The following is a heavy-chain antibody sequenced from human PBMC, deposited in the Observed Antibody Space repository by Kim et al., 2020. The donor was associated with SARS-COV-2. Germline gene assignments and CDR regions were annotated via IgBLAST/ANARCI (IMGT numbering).Heavy chain of an antibody. V-gene: IGHV3-21*01. D-gene: IGHD5-12*01. J-gene: IGHJ4*02. CDR1: GFTFSSYS. CDR3: ANIEMATIGGGY. Sequence: GGSLRLSCAASGFTFSSYSMNWVRQAPGKGLEWVSSISSSSSYIYYADSVKGRFTISRDNAKNSLYLQMNSLRAEDTAVYYCANIEMATIGGGYWGQGTLVTVSS. CDR2: ISSSSSYI.